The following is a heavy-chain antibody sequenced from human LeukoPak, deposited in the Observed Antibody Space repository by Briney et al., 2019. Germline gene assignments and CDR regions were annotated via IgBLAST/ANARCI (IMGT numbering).Heavy chain of an antibody. CDR2: ISAYNGNT. CDR1: GYTFTSYG. J-gene: IGHJ3*02. D-gene: IGHD1-26*01. Sequence: ASVKVSCKASGYTFTSYGISWVRQAPGQGPEWMGWISAYNGNTNYAQTLQGRVTMTTDTSTCTAYMELRSLRSDDTAVYYCARDFLSGSYYRGAFDIWGQGTMVTVSS. V-gene: IGHV1-18*01. CDR3: ARDFLSGSYYRGAFDI.